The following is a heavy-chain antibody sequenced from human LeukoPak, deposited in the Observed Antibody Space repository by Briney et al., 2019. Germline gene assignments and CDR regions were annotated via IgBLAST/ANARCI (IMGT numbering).Heavy chain of an antibody. CDR1: VFTFGDYA. CDR2: ITSKAYGSTT. CDR3: SRHIVGARTFFDY. D-gene: IGHD1-26*01. V-gene: IGHV3-49*04. J-gene: IGHJ4*02. Sequence: GGSLRLSCTASVFTFGDYAMSWVRLAPGKGREWVGFITSKAYGSTTDYAASVKGRFTISRDDSKSIAYLQMNSPKSEDTAVYYCSRHIVGARTFFDYWGQGALVTVSS.